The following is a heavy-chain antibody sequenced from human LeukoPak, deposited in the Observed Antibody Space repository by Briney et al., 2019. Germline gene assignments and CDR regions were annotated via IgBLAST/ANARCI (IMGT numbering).Heavy chain of an antibody. V-gene: IGHV4-34*01. Sequence: GSLRLSCAASGFTFREYSMSWIRQPPGKGLEWIGEINHSGSTNYNPSLKSRVTISVDTSKNQFSLKLSSVTAADTAVYYCARGQGIAAAGTYQLDYWGQGTLVTVSS. CDR1: GFTFREYS. CDR2: INHSGST. CDR3: ARGQGIAAAGTYQLDY. D-gene: IGHD6-13*01. J-gene: IGHJ4*02.